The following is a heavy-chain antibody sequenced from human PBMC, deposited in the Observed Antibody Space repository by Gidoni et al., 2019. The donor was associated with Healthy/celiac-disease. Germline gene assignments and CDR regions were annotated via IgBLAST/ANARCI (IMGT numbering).Heavy chain of an antibody. V-gene: IGHV3-33*01. J-gene: IGHJ4*02. CDR3: ARDLTPAAGSPFDY. CDR1: GFTFRSYG. D-gene: IGHD6-13*01. Sequence: QVQLVESGGGVVQPGRSLRLSCAASGFTFRSYGMPWVRQAPGKGLEWVAVIWYDGSNKYYADSVKGRFTISRDNSKNTLYLQMNSLRAEDTAVYYCARDLTPAAGSPFDYWGQGTLVTVSS. CDR2: IWYDGSNK.